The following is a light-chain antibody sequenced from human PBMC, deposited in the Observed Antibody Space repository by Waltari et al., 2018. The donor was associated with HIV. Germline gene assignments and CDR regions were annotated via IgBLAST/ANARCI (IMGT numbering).Light chain of an antibody. Sequence: SFRASQSVSSNYFAWYQQRPGQAPRLLIYGASFRATGIPDRFSGSGSGTDFTLTITRLEPDDFAVYYCHQYGGSPLTFGGGTKVEIK. CDR1: QSVSSNY. J-gene: IGKJ4*01. V-gene: IGKV3-20*01. CDR3: HQYGGSPLT. CDR2: GAS.